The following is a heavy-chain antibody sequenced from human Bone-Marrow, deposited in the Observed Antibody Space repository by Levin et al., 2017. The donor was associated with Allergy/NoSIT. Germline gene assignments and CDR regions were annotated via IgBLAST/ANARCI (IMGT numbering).Heavy chain of an antibody. CDR3: AHNDIVSFGEVSYFDY. D-gene: IGHD3-10*01. CDR1: GFSFSTNGVG. V-gene: IGHV2-5*02. Sequence: SGPTLVKPTQTLTLTCTFSGFSFSTNGVGVGWIRQPPGKALEWLALVYWDDDERYSPTLKNRLTITKDTSKNQVILTMTNMDPVDTGTYFWAHNDIVSFGEVSYFDYWGQGILVTVSS. J-gene: IGHJ4*02. CDR2: VYWDDDE.